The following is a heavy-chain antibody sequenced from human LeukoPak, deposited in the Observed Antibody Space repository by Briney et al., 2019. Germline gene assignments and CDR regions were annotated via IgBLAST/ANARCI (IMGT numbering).Heavy chain of an antibody. Sequence: KPGGSLRLSCAASGFTFSNAWMSWVRQAPGKGLEWVGRIKSKTDGGTTDYAAPVKGRFTISRDDSKNTLYLQMNSLKTEDTAVYYCTTLSIAVAGPVDYWGQGTLVTVSS. CDR2: IKSKTDGGTT. CDR3: TTLSIAVAGPVDY. D-gene: IGHD6-19*01. V-gene: IGHV3-15*01. J-gene: IGHJ4*02. CDR1: GFTFSNAW.